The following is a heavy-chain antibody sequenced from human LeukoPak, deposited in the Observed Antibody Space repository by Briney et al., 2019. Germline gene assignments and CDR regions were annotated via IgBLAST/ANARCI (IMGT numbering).Heavy chain of an antibody. D-gene: IGHD6-19*01. CDR3: ARGRRTVAGHFDN. Sequence: GGSVRLSCGVSGFRFDGYAMHWVRQVPGKGLEWVSTINWNGSCDLYADFVKGRFTISRDNAKNSLYLHMTSLGTEDTALYYCARGRRTVAGHFDNWGQGTLVTVSS. V-gene: IGHV3-9*01. J-gene: IGHJ4*02. CDR2: INWNGSCD. CDR1: GFRFDGYA.